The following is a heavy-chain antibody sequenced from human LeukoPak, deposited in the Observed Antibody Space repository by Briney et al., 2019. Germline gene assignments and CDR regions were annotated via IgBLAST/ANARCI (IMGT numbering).Heavy chain of an antibody. CDR1: GFTFSSYS. J-gene: IGHJ4*02. D-gene: IGHD3-9*01. CDR3: AREDFLTGYYY. V-gene: IGHV3-21*01. Sequence: GGSLRLSCAASGFTFSSYSMNWVRQAPGKGLEWVSAISSSSSYIYYADSVKGRFTISRDNAKNSLYLQVNRLRAEETAVYYCAREDFLTGYYYWGQGTLVTVSS. CDR2: ISSSSSYI.